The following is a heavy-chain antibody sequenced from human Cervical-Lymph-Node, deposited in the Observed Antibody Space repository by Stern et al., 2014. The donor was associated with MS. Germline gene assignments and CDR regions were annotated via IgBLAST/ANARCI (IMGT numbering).Heavy chain of an antibody. V-gene: IGHV4-31*03. CDR1: GGSISSGDYY. Sequence: DQLVESGLGLVKPSQTLSLTCTVSGGSISSGDYYWSWVRQHPGKGLEWIGYIYYSGSTYYNPSLKSRLIISVDTSKNQFSLKLNSVTAADTAVYYCARVSNTAMGAKYYGMDVWGQGTTVTVSS. D-gene: IGHD5-18*01. CDR3: ARVSNTAMGAKYYGMDV. CDR2: IYYSGST. J-gene: IGHJ6*02.